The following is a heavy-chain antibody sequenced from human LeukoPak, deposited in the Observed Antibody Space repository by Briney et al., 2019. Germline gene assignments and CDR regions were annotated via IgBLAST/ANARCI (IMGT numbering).Heavy chain of an antibody. V-gene: IGHV3-21*04. Sequence: PGGSLRLSCAASAFSLNAYNMNWVRQAPGKGLEWVSSISYTGTYIYYADSVKGRFTISRDNAQNSLYLQMNSLRAEDTAIHYCVRDRGTYRPIDYWGQGTLVTVSS. J-gene: IGHJ4*02. D-gene: IGHD1-26*01. CDR1: AFSLNAYN. CDR2: ISYTGTYI. CDR3: VRDRGTYRPIDY.